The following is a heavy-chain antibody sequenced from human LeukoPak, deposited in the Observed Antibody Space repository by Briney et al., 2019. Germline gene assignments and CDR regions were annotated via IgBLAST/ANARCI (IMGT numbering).Heavy chain of an antibody. J-gene: IGHJ4*02. D-gene: IGHD4-17*01. V-gene: IGHV3-30*04. Sequence: GRSLSLSCAASGFTFSSYAMHWVRQAPGKGLEWVAVTSFDGSDKFYADSVRGRFTISRDNSRNTLYLQLNSPRAEDTAVYYCARGPYGDYIDAFDYWGQGTLVTVSS. CDR2: TSFDGSDK. CDR1: GFTFSSYA. CDR3: ARGPYGDYIDAFDY.